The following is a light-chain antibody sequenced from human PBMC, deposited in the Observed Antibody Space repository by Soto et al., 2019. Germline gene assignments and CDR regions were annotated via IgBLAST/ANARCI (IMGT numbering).Light chain of an antibody. J-gene: IGKJ2*01. CDR1: QSITKY. CDR2: TAS. CDR3: QQSFITPYS. Sequence: DIQMTQSPSSLSASVGDSVTIPCRASQSITKYLNWYQQRSGRAPRLLIHTASSLHSGVPSRFSGSGSGSDFNLTISSLQPEDFATYFCQQSFITPYSLGHGTKLEI. V-gene: IGKV1-39*01.